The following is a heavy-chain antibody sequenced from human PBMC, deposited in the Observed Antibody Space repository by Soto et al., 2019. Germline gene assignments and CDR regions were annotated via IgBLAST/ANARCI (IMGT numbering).Heavy chain of an antibody. CDR3: AKDESYNWNQAQGAFEI. CDR2: IAAGGDSP. CDR1: GITFSNYP. J-gene: IGHJ3*02. V-gene: IGHV3-23*01. D-gene: IGHD1-20*01. Sequence: GGSLRLSCVASGITFSNYPMSWVRQAPGKGLEWVSAIAAGGDSPYYEDSVKGRFNISRDNSENTLYLQMDSLRAEDTAVYYCAKDESYNWNQAQGAFEIRGQGTMVTVSS.